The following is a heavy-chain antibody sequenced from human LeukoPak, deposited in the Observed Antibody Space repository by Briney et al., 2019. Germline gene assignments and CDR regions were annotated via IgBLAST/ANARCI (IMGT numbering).Heavy chain of an antibody. J-gene: IGHJ5*02. V-gene: IGHV3-21*01. Sequence: PGGSLRLSCAASGFTFSSYSMNWVRQAPGKGLEWVSYIDTDTDNIYYADSVQGRFTISRDNAKNSLYLQMNSLRAEDTAVYYWARKFDLWGQGTLVTVSS. CDR3: ARKFDL. CDR2: IDTDTDNI. CDR1: GFTFSSYS.